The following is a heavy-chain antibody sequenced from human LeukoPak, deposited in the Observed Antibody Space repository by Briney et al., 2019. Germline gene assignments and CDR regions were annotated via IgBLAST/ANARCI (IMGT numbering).Heavy chain of an antibody. Sequence: PSETLSLTCTVSGGSISSSSYYWGWIRQPPGKGLEWIGSIYHSGSTYYNPSLKSRVTISVDTSKNQFSLKLSSVTAADTAVYYCARDGYSSSWSSFPFDYWGQGTLVTVSS. CDR3: ARDGYSSSWSSFPFDY. J-gene: IGHJ4*02. CDR1: GGSISSSSYY. V-gene: IGHV4-39*07. CDR2: IYHSGST. D-gene: IGHD6-13*01.